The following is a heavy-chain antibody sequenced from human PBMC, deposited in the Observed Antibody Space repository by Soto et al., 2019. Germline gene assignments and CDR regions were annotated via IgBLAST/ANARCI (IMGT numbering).Heavy chain of an antibody. D-gene: IGHD3-22*01. CDR2: IVPIFGTT. V-gene: IGHV1-69*05. J-gene: IGHJ6*02. CDR3: ARPYEGGYSSNHHYYYALDV. CDR1: GGTFSRYS. Sequence: SVKVSCKISGGTFSRYSISWVRQAPGQGLEWMGGIVPIFGTTNYAQKFQDRVTITTDESATTAHMELSNLRSEDTAVYYCARPYEGGYSSNHHYYYALDVWGQGTAVTVSS.